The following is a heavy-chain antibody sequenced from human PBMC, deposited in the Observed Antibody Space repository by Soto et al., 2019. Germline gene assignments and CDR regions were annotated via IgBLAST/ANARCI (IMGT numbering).Heavy chain of an antibody. CDR1: GYTFTSYD. J-gene: IGHJ6*02. D-gene: IGHD3-3*01. CDR2: MNPNSGNT. Sequence: QVQLVQSGAEVKKPGASVKVSCKASGYTFTSYDINWVRQATGQGLEWMGWMNPNSGNTGYAQKFQGRVTMTRNTSISTAYMEMSSLRSEDTAVYYCARGDYDFWSGYSRPYYYYGMDVWGQGTTVTVYS. CDR3: ARGDYDFWSGYSRPYYYYGMDV. V-gene: IGHV1-8*01.